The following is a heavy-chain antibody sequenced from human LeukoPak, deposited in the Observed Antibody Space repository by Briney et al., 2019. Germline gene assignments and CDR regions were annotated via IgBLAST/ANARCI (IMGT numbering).Heavy chain of an antibody. CDR1: GYTFTIYG. Sequence: GSVTVSSKASGYTFTIYGVCWVRPAPGQGGEWMGWISAYSGNTNYAQKLQGRVTMTTDTSTSTVYMELRSLRSDATAVYYNAKASPNYDFWSGCSKYSQMDVWGKGTTVTVSS. J-gene: IGHJ6*04. D-gene: IGHD3-3*01. CDR3: AKASPNYDFWSGCSKYSQMDV. CDR2: ISAYSGNT. V-gene: IGHV1-18*01.